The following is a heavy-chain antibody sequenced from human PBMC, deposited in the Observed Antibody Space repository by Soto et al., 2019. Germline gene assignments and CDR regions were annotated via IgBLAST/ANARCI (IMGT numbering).Heavy chain of an antibody. CDR1: GFSFSDYY. CDR3: AREGSSSGPDYEY. V-gene: IGHV3-72*01. D-gene: IGHD3-22*01. Sequence: EVPLVESGGGLVQPGGSLRLSCAASGFSFSDYYINWVRQAPGKGLEWVGRTRNKASSYTTDYAAFVKGRFTISRDDSKNLIYLQMNSLKTADTAVYYCAREGSSSGPDYEYWGQGTLVTVSS. J-gene: IGHJ4*02. CDR2: TRNKASSYTT.